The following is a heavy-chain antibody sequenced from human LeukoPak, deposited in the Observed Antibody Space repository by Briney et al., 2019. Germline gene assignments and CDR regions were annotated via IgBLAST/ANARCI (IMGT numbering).Heavy chain of an antibody. J-gene: IGHJ6*03. CDR2: IYSGGST. CDR3: ARAGNYDFWSGYYYYYMDV. CDR1: GFTVSSNY. D-gene: IGHD3-3*01. Sequence: GGSLRLSCAASGFTVSSNYMSWVRQAPGKGLEWVSVIYSGGSTYYADSVKGRFTISRDNSKNTLYLQMNSLRAEDTAVYYCARAGNYDFWSGYYYYYMDVWGKGTTVTVSS. V-gene: IGHV3-66*01.